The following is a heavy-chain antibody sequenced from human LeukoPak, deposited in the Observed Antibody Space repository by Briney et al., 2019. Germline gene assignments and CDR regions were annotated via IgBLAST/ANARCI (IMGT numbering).Heavy chain of an antibody. Sequence: GGSLRLSCATSGFTFSSYAMHWVRQAPGKGLEWVAVISFDATKEYFGKSVKGRFTISRDNSKATLYLQMHRLRIEDTALYFCARFKVGTNTTQKNAFDIWGRGTEVAVSS. CDR3: ARFKVGTNTTQKNAFDI. CDR1: GFTFSSYA. D-gene: IGHD1-1*01. J-gene: IGHJ3*02. V-gene: IGHV3-30*01. CDR2: ISFDATKE.